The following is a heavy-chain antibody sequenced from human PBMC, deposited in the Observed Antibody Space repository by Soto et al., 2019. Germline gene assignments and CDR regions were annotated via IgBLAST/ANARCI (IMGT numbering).Heavy chain of an antibody. CDR3: ARAPPRGIAAPGTWGSGMDV. CDR2: ISYDGSNK. V-gene: IGHV3-30*04. Sequence: LRLSCAASGFTVSSYSMHWVRQAPGKGPEWVAVISYDGSNKYYADSVKGRFTITRDSSKNTVSLQMNSLRLEDTAVYYCARAPPRGIAAPGTWGSGMDVWGQGTTVTVSS. CDR1: GFTVSSYS. D-gene: IGHD6-13*01. J-gene: IGHJ6*02.